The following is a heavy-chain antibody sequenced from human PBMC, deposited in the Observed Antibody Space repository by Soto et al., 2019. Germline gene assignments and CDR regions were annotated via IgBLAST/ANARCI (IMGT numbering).Heavy chain of an antibody. CDR3: ARDGGASTFDFDS. Sequence: GGSLRLSCAASGFTFSNFGMHWVRQAPGKGLEWVAVISSDGSDKYYSDSVKGRFTISRDNAKNTLYLQMNSLRAEDTAVYYCARDGGASTFDFDSWGQGTLVTVSS. CDR2: ISSDGSDK. J-gene: IGHJ4*02. CDR1: GFTFSNFG. D-gene: IGHD3-16*01. V-gene: IGHV3-30*03.